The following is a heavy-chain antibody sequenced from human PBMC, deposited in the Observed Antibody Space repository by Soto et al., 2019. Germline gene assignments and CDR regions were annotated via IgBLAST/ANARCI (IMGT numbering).Heavy chain of an antibody. Sequence: ASETLSLTCAVYGGSFSGYYWSWIRQPPGKGLEWIGEINHSGSTNYNPSLKSRVTISVDTSKNQFSLKLSSVTAADTAVYYCARGGVYCSSTSCYTCVPYYYYGMDVWGQGTTVTVSS. D-gene: IGHD2-2*02. CDR2: INHSGST. CDR1: GGSFSGYY. V-gene: IGHV4-34*01. CDR3: ARGGVYCSSTSCYTCVPYYYYGMDV. J-gene: IGHJ6*02.